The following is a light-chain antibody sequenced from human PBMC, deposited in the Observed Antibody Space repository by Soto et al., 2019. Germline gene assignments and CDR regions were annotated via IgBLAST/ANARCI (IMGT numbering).Light chain of an antibody. CDR1: QSISSW. J-gene: IGKJ1*01. CDR3: QEYYTNPWT. V-gene: IGKV1-5*03. Sequence: DIQMTQSPSTLSASIGDRVTITCRAGQSISSWLAWYQQKPGEAAKFLIHKVSTLVSGVQSRFSGSGSGTELTLTISSLQPDDFATYFCQEYYTNPWTFGQGTKVDIK. CDR2: KVS.